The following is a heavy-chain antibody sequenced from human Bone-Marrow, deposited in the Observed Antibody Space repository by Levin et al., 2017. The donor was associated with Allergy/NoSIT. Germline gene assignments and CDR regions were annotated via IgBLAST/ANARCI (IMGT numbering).Heavy chain of an antibody. CDR1: GFIFSNYA. CDR2: ISGSGGNT. J-gene: IGHJ4*02. Sequence: GESLKISCAASGFIFSNYAMNWVLQAPGKGLEWVSQISGSGGNTHYADSVKGRFTFSRDNSKNTLYLQMNSLRAEDTAVYYCAGYDTSAYHSPFGYWSQGTLVTVSS. V-gene: IGHV3-23*01. D-gene: IGHD3-22*01. CDR3: AGYDTSAYHSPFGY.